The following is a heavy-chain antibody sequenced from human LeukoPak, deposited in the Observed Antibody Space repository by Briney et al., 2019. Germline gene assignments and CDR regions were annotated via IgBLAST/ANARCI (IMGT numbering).Heavy chain of an antibody. V-gene: IGHV4-59*01. Sequence: SETLSVTCSVSGGSISSDYWAWIRQPPGKGLEWIGYMYYTGSTNYNPSLKSRVTILLATSKNQSSLKLSSVTAADTAVYYCARVSVVYGMDVWGRGTTVTVSS. CDR2: MYYTGST. J-gene: IGHJ6*02. CDR3: ARVSVVYGMDV. CDR1: GGSISSDY.